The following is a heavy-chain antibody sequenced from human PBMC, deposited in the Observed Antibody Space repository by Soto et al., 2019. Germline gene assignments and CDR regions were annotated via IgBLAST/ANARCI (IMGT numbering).Heavy chain of an antibody. V-gene: IGHV3-23*01. CDR1: GFIFSNYT. J-gene: IGHJ4*02. CDR3: ENDHPVIEVVKVFEY. D-gene: IGHD3-22*01. CDR2: ISGSGTKT. Sequence: GGSLRLSCAAPGFIFSNYTSNWGRQAPGKGLDWVSAISGSGTKTHYADSVKGRFTISRDNSKNTLYLQMNSLRAEDTAVYYCENDHPVIEVVKVFEYWGRGALVTVSS.